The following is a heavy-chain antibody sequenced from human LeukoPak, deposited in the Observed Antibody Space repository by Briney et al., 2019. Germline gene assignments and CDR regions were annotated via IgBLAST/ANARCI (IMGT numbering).Heavy chain of an antibody. D-gene: IGHD3-10*01. J-gene: IGHJ6*03. V-gene: IGHV1-8*01. CDR1: GYTFTSYD. Sequence: GASVKVSCKASGYTFTSYDINWVRQATGQGLEWMGWMNPNSGNTGYAQKFQGRVTMTRNTSISTAYMELSSLRSEDTAVYYCARGRAGSRHYYYYYMDVWGKGTTVTVSS. CDR3: ARGRAGSRHYYYYYMDV. CDR2: MNPNSGNT.